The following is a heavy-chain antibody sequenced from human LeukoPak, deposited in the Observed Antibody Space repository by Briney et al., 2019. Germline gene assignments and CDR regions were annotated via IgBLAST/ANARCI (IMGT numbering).Heavy chain of an antibody. J-gene: IGHJ5*02. Sequence: ASVKVSCKASGYTFTGYYMHWVRQAPGQGLEWMGWINPNSGGTNYAQKFQGRVTMTRDTSISTAYMELSRLRSDDTAVYYCARGGTIFGVVIKGFDLWGQGTLVTVSS. CDR2: INPNSGGT. CDR3: ARGGTIFGVVIKGFDL. CDR1: GYTFTGYY. V-gene: IGHV1-2*02. D-gene: IGHD3-3*01.